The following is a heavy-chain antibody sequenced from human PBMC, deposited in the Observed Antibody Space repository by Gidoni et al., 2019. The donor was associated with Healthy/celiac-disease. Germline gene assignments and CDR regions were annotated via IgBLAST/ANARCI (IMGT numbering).Heavy chain of an antibody. Sequence: RIGEINHSGSTNYNPSLKSRVTISVDTSKNQFSLKLSSVTAADTAVYYCASFSGGQLAKMWGQGTLVTVSS. V-gene: IGHV4-34*01. CDR2: INHSGST. J-gene: IGHJ4*02. D-gene: IGHD6-6*01. CDR3: ASFSGGQLAKM.